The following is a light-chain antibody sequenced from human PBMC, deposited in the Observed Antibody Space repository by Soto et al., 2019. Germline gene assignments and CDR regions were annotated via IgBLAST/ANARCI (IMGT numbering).Light chain of an antibody. CDR3: QVWDSSSDHYV. Sequence: SYELTQPPSVSVAPGQTARITCGGTNIGSKSVHWYQQKPGQAPVLVVYDDSDRPSGIPERFSGSNSGNTATLTISRVEAGDEADYYCQVWDSSSDHYVFGTWTKLTVL. CDR1: NIGSKS. J-gene: IGLJ1*01. V-gene: IGLV3-21*02. CDR2: DDS.